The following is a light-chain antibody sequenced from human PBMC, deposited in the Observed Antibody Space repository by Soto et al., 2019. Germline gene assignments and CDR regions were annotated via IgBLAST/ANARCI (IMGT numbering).Light chain of an antibody. CDR2: EVS. Sequence: QSALTQPASVSGSPGQSITISCTGTSSDVGGYNYVSWYQQHPGKAPKLMSYEVSNRPSGVSNRFSGSKSGNTASLTISGLQAEDEADYYCSSYTSSSSVVFGGGTKLTVL. CDR3: SSYTSSSSVV. V-gene: IGLV2-14*01. CDR1: SSDVGGYNY. J-gene: IGLJ2*01.